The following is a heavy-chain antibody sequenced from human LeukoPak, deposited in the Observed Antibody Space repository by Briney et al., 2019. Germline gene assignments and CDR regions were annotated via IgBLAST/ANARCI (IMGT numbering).Heavy chain of an antibody. J-gene: IGHJ6*02. CDR1: GFTFSSYW. V-gene: IGHV3-74*01. Sequence: GGSLRLSCAASGFTFSSYWMPWVRQAPGKGPVWVSRINPDGSSISYADSVKGRFTISRDNAKNTLYLQMNSLRAEDTAVYYCARDGGGMDVWGQGTTVTVSS. CDR3: ARDGGGMDV. D-gene: IGHD3-16*01. CDR2: INPDGSSI.